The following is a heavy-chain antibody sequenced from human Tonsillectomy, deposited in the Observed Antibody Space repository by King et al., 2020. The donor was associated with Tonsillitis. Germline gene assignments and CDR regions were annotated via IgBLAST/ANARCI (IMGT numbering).Heavy chain of an antibody. J-gene: IGHJ4*02. CDR1: GYTFTSYY. Sequence: QLVQSGAEVKKPGASVKVSCKASGYTFTSYYMHWVRLAPGQGLEWMGIINPSGGSTSYAQKFQGRVTMTRDTSTSTVYMELSSLRSEDTTVYYCARKVGRMGDYWGQGTLVTVSS. CDR3: ARKVGRMGDY. D-gene: IGHD2-15*01. CDR2: INPSGGST. V-gene: IGHV1-46*01.